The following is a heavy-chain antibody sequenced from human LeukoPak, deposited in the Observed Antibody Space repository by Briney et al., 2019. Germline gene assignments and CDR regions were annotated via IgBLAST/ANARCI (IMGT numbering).Heavy chain of an antibody. J-gene: IGHJ4*02. D-gene: IGHD3-10*01. CDR2: IKQDGTEQ. CDR1: GFTLSHRY. CDR3: SGGRGWVQDH. V-gene: IGHV3-7*01. Sequence: GGSLRLSCAASGFTLSHRYMSWVRQAPGKGLEWVANIKQDGTEQNYLDSVKGRFTISIDNTKTSLFLQMNNLRAEDTAVYYCSGGRGWVQDHWGQGTLVTVSS.